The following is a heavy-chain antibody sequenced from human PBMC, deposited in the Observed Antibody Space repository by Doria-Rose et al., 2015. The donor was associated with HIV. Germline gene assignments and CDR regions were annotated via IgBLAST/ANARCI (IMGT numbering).Heavy chain of an antibody. CDR1: GASVSSRGYY. V-gene: IGHV4-31*03. Sequence: QVQLQESGPGLVKPSETLSLTCSVSGASVSSRGYYWNWIRQVPGKGLESLGYTYYTGTSDYSPSLKSRLNMAVDTSKNQFSLKLSFVTVADTAVYYCARMGSYRELAYWGQGALVSVSA. J-gene: IGHJ4*02. D-gene: IGHD3-3*01. CDR3: ARMGSYRELAY. CDR2: TYYTGTS.